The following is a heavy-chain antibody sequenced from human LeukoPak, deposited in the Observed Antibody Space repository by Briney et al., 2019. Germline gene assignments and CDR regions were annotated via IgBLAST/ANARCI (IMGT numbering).Heavy chain of an antibody. CDR2: FDPEDGET. Sequence: ASVKVSCKVSGYTLTELSMHWVRQAPGKGLEWMGGFDPEDGETIYARKFQGRVTMTEDTSTDTAYMELSSLRSEDTAVYYCATPDCSSTSCYPAYYYYMDVWGKGTTVTVSS. CDR3: ATPDCSSTSCYPAYYYYMDV. D-gene: IGHD2-2*01. J-gene: IGHJ6*03. V-gene: IGHV1-24*01. CDR1: GYTLTELS.